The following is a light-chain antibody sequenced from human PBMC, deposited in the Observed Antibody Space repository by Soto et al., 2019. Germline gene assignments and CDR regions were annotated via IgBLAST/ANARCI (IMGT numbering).Light chain of an antibody. J-gene: IGKJ1*01. CDR3: QQYGSSGT. Sequence: EIVLTQSPGTLSLSPGERATLSCRASQSFSSNVAWYQQKPGQAPRLLIYGASNRATGIPDRFSGSGSGTDFTLTISRLEPEDFAVYYCQQYGSSGTFGQGTKVDIK. V-gene: IGKV3-20*01. CDR2: GAS. CDR1: QSFSSN.